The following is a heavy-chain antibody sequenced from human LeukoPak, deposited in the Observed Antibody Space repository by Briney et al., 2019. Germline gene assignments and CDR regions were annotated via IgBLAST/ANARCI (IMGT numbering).Heavy chain of an antibody. J-gene: IGHJ5*02. CDR1: GYTFTRYY. Sequence: GASVKVSCKASGYTFTRYYMHWVRQAPGKGLEWMGRTNPNSGGTNYAQKFQGRVTMTRDTSISTAYMELSRLRSDDTAVYYCAKTIADGRFDPWGQGTLVTVSS. CDR3: AKTIADGRFDP. V-gene: IGHV1-2*06. D-gene: IGHD6-13*01. CDR2: TNPNSGGT.